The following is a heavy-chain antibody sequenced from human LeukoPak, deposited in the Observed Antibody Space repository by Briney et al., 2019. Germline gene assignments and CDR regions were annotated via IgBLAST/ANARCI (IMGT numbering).Heavy chain of an antibody. CDR3: ARGAANYDFWSGYFLDGMDV. J-gene: IGHJ6*02. CDR1: GGSISSYY. CDR2: IYTSGST. V-gene: IGHV4-4*07. Sequence: SETLSLTCTVSGGSISSYYWSWIRQPAGKGLEWIGRIYTSGSTNYNPSLKSRVTISVDTSKNQFSLKLSSVTAADTAVYYCARGAANYDFWSGYFLDGMDVWGQGTTVTVSS. D-gene: IGHD3-3*01.